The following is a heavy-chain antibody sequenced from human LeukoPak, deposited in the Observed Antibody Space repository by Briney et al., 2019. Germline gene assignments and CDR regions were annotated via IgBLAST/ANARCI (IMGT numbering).Heavy chain of an antibody. V-gene: IGHV3-72*01. CDR1: GFIFSDHY. CDR2: TRNEANIYTT. Sequence: GGSLRLSCAASGFIFSDHYMDWVRQAPGKGLEWVGRTRNEANIYTTKYAASVKGRFTFSRDDSKNSLYLQMNSLKTEDTAVYYCASPVGATTVRAFDIWGQGTMVTVSS. D-gene: IGHD1-26*01. CDR3: ASPVGATTVRAFDI. J-gene: IGHJ3*02.